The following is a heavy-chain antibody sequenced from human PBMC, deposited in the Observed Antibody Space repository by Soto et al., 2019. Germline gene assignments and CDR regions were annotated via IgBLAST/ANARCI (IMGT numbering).Heavy chain of an antibody. CDR1: GYTFTSYA. CDR2: LNAGNGNT. Sequence: QVQLVQSGAEVKKPGASLKVSCKASGYTFTSYAMHWVRQAPGQRLEWMGWLNAGNGNTKYSQQFQGRVTITRDTSASIAYMELSILRSEDTAVYYCARDRNYDFWRGHYGGQAFDYWGQGTLVTVSS. D-gene: IGHD3-3*01. V-gene: IGHV1-3*01. J-gene: IGHJ4*02. CDR3: ARDRNYDFWRGHYGGQAFDY.